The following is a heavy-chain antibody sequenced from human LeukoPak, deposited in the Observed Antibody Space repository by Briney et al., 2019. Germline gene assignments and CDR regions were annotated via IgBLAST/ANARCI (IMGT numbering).Heavy chain of an antibody. V-gene: IGHV1-46*01. J-gene: IGHJ5*02. CDR3: ASPRVAPYDSSGYYYWFDP. D-gene: IGHD3-22*01. Sequence: ASVKVSCKASGYTFTSYYMHWVRQAPGQGLEWMGIINPSGGSTNYAQKFQGRVTITADESTSTAYMELGSLRSEDTAVYYCASPRVAPYDSSGYYYWFDPWGQGTLVTVSS. CDR1: GYTFTSYY. CDR2: INPSGGST.